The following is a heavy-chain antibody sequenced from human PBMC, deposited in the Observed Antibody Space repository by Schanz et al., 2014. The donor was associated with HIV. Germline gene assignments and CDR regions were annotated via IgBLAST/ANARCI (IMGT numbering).Heavy chain of an antibody. CDR2: IYSGGST. D-gene: IGHD3-10*01. Sequence: EVQLVESGGGLVQPGGSLRLSCAASGFTLSGFWMSWVRQAPGKGLEWVSVIYSGGSTYYADSVKGRFTISRDNAKNSLYLQMSSLRADDTAVYYCARDSGPGIYWGQGTLVTVSS. J-gene: IGHJ4*02. CDR1: GFTLSGFW. V-gene: IGHV3-66*01. CDR3: ARDSGPGIY.